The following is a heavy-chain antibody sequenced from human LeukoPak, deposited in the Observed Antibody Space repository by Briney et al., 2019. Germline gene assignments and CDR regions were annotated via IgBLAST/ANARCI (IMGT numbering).Heavy chain of an antibody. J-gene: IGHJ4*02. CDR2: ISSSSSTI. Sequence: PGGSLRLSCAASGFTFSSYSMNWVRQAPGKGLEWVSYISSSSSTIYYADSVKGRFTISRDNSKNTLYLQMNSLRAEDTAVYYCARVDSNYNYYDSSAYFDYWGQGTLVTVSS. V-gene: IGHV3-48*01. CDR3: ARVDSNYNYYDSSAYFDY. CDR1: GFTFSSYS. D-gene: IGHD3-22*01.